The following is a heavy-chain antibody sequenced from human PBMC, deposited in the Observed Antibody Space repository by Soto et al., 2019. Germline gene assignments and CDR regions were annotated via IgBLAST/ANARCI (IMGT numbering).Heavy chain of an antibody. CDR2: INPNSGGT. D-gene: IGHD5-18*01. Sequence: ASVKVSCKASGYTFTGYYMHWVRQAPGQGLEWMGWINPNSGGTNYAQKFQGWVTMTRDTSISTAYMELSRLRSDDTAVYYCARGAMVLGELNYYYYGMDVWGQGTTVTSP. CDR3: ARGAMVLGELNYYYYGMDV. CDR1: GYTFTGYY. J-gene: IGHJ6*02. V-gene: IGHV1-2*04.